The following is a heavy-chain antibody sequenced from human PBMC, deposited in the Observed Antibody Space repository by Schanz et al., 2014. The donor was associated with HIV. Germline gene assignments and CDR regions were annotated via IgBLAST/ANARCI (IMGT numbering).Heavy chain of an antibody. CDR2: MYYSGST. D-gene: IGHD3-22*01. CDR1: GGSISSGGLY. Sequence: QVQLQESGPGLVKPSQTLSLTCTVAGGSISSGGLYWSWIRQHPAKGLEWIGYMYYSGSTYYNPSLQSRVTISVDTSKNQFSLKLSSVTAADTAVYYCARVPPSDSSGYYPFDYWGQGTLVTVSS. V-gene: IGHV4-31*03. CDR3: ARVPPSDSSGYYPFDY. J-gene: IGHJ4*02.